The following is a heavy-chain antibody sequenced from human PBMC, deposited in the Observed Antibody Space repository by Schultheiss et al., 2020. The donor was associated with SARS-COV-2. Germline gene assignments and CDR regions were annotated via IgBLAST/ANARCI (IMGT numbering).Heavy chain of an antibody. J-gene: IGHJ6*02. D-gene: IGHD4-17*01. V-gene: IGHV4-59*12. CDR2: IYYSGST. CDR3: ASLLTTVTTSYYYYYGMDV. Sequence: SETLSLTCAVYGGSFSGYYWSWIRQPPGKGLEWIGYIYYSGSTNYNPSLKSRVTMSVDTSKNQFSLKLSSVTAADTAVYYCASLLTTVTTSYYYYYGMDVWGQGTTVTVSS. CDR1: GGSFSGYY.